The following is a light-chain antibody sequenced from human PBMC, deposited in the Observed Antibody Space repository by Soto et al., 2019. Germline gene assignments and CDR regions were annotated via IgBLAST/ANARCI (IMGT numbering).Light chain of an antibody. CDR3: QQYGSSPLT. V-gene: IGKV3-20*01. Sequence: EIVLTQSPGTLSLSPGERATLSCRASQSLSSSNLAWYQQKPGQAPRLLIYGASSRATDIPDRFSGSGSGTDFTLTISRLEPEDFAVYYCQQYGSSPLTFGGGTKVDI. CDR1: QSLSSSN. CDR2: GAS. J-gene: IGKJ4*01.